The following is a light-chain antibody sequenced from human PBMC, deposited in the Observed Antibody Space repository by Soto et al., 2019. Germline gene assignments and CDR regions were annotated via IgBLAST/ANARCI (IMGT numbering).Light chain of an antibody. V-gene: IGLV2-8*01. J-gene: IGLJ2*01. Sequence: QSALTQPPSASGSPGQSVTISCTGTSSDVGGYNYVSWYQQHPGKAPKLMIYEVSKRPSGVPDRVSGSKSGNTACLTVSGLQAEDEADYYCSSYAGSNNLVFGGGTKLTVL. CDR3: SSYAGSNNLV. CDR1: SSDVGGYNY. CDR2: EVS.